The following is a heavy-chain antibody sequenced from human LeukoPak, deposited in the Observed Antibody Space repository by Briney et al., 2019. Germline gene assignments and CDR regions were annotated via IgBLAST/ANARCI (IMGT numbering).Heavy chain of an antibody. D-gene: IGHD6-13*01. J-gene: IGHJ3*02. CDR2: IIPIFGTA. CDR1: GCTFTGYY. Sequence: PVKVSCKASGCTFTGYYIHWVRQAPGQGLEWMGGIIPIFGTANYAQKFQGRVTMTEDTSTDTAYMELSSLRSEDTAVYYCATASWREGHGGAFDIWGQGTMVTVSS. V-gene: IGHV1-69*06. CDR3: ATASWREGHGGAFDI.